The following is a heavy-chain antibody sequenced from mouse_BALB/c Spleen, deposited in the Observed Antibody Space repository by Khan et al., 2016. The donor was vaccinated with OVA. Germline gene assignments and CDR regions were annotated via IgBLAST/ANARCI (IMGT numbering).Heavy chain of an antibody. Sequence: VQLQQSGTELVRPGASVRLSCTASGFNIKDYYIHWVKQRPDQGLEWIGWIDPENGNTVYDPKFQGKASITADTSSDTAYLQLSSLTSEDTSVCYCPRSILLSFDYWGLGTTLTVSS. D-gene: IGHD2-3*01. J-gene: IGHJ2*01. CDR3: PRSILLSFDY. CDR1: GFNIKDYY. CDR2: IDPENGNT. V-gene: IGHV14-1*02.